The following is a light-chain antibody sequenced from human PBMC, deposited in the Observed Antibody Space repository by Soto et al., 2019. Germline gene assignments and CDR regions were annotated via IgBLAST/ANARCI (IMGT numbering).Light chain of an antibody. CDR3: SSYTSSGV. Sequence: QSVLTQPASVSGSPGQSITISCTGTSSDVGGYNYVSWYQQHPGKAPKLMIYEVSNRPSGVSNRFSGSKSGNTASLTSSGLQAEDEADYYCSSYTSSGVFGGGTKLTVL. J-gene: IGLJ3*02. V-gene: IGLV2-14*01. CDR2: EVS. CDR1: SSDVGGYNY.